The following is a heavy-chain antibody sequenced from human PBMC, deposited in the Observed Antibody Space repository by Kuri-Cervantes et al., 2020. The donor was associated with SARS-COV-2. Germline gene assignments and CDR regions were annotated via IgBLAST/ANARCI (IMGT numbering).Heavy chain of an antibody. CDR1: GGTFSSYT. D-gene: IGHD3-10*01. Sequence: SVKVSCKASGGTFSSYTSSWVRQAPGQGLEWMGRIIPILGIANYAQKFQGRVTITADKSTSTAYMELSSLRSEDTAVYYCARGYGSGSEPVISDYWDQGTLVTVSS. J-gene: IGHJ4*02. CDR3: ARGYGSGSEPVISDY. CDR2: IIPILGIA. V-gene: IGHV1-69*02.